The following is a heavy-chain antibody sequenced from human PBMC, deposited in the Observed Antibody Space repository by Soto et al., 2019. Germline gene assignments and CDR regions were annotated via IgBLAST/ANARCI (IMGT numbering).Heavy chain of an antibody. CDR2: IYSGGST. J-gene: IGHJ4*02. Sequence: PGGSLRLSCAASGFTVSSNYMSWVRQAPGKGLEWVSVIYSGGSTYYADSVKGRFTISRDNSKNTLYLQMNSLRAEDTAVYYCARELNYYDSSGYNEGIWGQGTLVTVSS. V-gene: IGHV3-66*01. CDR1: GFTVSSNY. CDR3: ARELNYYDSSGYNEGI. D-gene: IGHD3-22*01.